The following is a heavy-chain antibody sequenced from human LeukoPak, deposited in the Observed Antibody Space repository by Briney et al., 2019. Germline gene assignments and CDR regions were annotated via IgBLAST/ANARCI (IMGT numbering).Heavy chain of an antibody. Sequence: GGSLRLSCAASGFTFSSYAMSWVRQAPGKGLEWVSAISGSGGSTYYADSVRGRFTISRDNSKNTLYLQMNSLRAEDTAVYYCAKVEMATIYFDYWGQGTLVTVSS. CDR2: ISGSGGST. J-gene: IGHJ4*02. D-gene: IGHD5-24*01. CDR3: AKVEMATIYFDY. V-gene: IGHV3-23*01. CDR1: GFTFSSYA.